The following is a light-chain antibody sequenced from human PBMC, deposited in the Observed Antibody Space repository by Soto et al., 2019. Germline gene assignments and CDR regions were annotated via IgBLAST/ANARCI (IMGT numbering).Light chain of an antibody. J-gene: IGLJ2*01. CDR1: SSNVGGNT. CDR3: AAWDDSLNGPV. V-gene: IGLV1-44*01. CDR2: ANN. Sequence: QAVVTQPPSASGTPGQRVTISCSGSSSNVGGNTVNWYQHLPGTAPKLLIYANNQRPSGVPDRFSGSKSGTSASLGISGLQSEDEADYYCAAWDDSLNGPVFGGGTKLTVL.